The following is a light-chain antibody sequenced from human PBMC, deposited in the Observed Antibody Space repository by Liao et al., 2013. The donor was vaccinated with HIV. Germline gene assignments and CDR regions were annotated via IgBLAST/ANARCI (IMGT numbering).Light chain of an antibody. J-gene: IGLJ1*01. Sequence: SYELTQPPSVSVSPGQTASITCSGDKLGDKYACWYQQKPGQSPVVVIYQDNVRPSGIPERFSGSNSGNTATLTISRVEAGDEADYFCQVWDSSSDHFFVFATGTKVTVL. V-gene: IGLV3-1*01. CDR2: QDN. CDR1: KLGDKY. CDR3: QVWDSSSDHFFV.